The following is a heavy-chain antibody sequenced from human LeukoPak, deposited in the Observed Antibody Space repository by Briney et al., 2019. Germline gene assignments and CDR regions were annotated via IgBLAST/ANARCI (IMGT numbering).Heavy chain of an antibody. CDR3: ARDSVGGYYDFWSGYSHCFDY. V-gene: IGHV3-7*01. J-gene: IGHJ4*02. CDR1: GFTFSSYW. D-gene: IGHD3-3*01. Sequence: GGTLRLSCAASGFTFSSYWMSWVRQAPGKGLEGVANIKQDGSEKYYVDSVKGRFTISRDNAKNSLYLQMNSLRAEDTAVYYCARDSVGGYYDFWSGYSHCFDYWGQGNLVTVSS. CDR2: IKQDGSEK.